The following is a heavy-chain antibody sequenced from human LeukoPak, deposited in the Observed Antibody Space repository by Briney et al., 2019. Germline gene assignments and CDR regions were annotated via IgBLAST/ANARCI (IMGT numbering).Heavy chain of an antibody. J-gene: IGHJ3*02. CDR2: ISGSGGST. CDR1: GFTFSSYA. D-gene: IGHD3-10*01. V-gene: IGHV3-23*01. CDR3: AKDLSMVRGVRVPPDAFDI. Sequence: PGGSLRLSCAASGFTFSSYAMSWVRQAPGKGLEWVSAISGSGGSTYYADSVKGRFTISRDNSKNTLYLQMNSLRAEDTAVYYCAKDLSMVRGVRVPPDAFDIWGQGTMVTVSS.